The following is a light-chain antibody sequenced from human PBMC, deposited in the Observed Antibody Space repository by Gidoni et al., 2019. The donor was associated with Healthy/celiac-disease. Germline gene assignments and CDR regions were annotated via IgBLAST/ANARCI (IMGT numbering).Light chain of an antibody. Sequence: AIRMTQSPSSFSASTGDRVTITCRASQGISSYLAWYQQKPGKAPKLLIYAASTLQSGVPSRFSGSGSGTDFTLTISCLQSEDFATYYCQQYYSYPLCGFGQGTKLEIK. V-gene: IGKV1-8*01. CDR1: QGISSY. CDR2: AAS. CDR3: QQYYSYPLCG. J-gene: IGKJ2*04.